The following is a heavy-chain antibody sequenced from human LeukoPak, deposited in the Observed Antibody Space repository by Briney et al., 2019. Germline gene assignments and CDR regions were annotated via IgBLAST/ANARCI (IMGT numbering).Heavy chain of an antibody. CDR3: ARDGRSGNFDK. J-gene: IGHJ4*02. Sequence: GGSLRLSCAASGFTFSGYWMHWVRQAPGGGLACVSVIRSDGSITTYADSVKGRFTISRDTAKNTLYLQMNSLRAEDTAVYYCARDGRSGNFDKWGQGTLVSVSS. D-gene: IGHD1-26*01. V-gene: IGHV3-74*01. CDR1: GFTFSGYW. CDR2: IRSDGSIT.